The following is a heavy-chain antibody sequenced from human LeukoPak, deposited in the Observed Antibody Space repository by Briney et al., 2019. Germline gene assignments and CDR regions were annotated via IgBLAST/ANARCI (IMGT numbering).Heavy chain of an antibody. V-gene: IGHV4-59*08. D-gene: IGHD5-12*01. CDR1: GGSISSYY. Sequence: SETLSLTCTVSGGSISSYYWSWIRQPPGKGLEWIGYIYYSGSTNYNPPLKSRVTISLDTSKNHFSLKLSSVTAADTAVYYCAKHPTSVVALDYWGQGTLVTVSS. CDR3: AKHPTSVVALDY. CDR2: IYYSGST. J-gene: IGHJ4*02.